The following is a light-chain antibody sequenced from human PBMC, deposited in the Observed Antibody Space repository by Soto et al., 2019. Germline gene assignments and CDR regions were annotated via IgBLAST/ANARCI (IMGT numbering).Light chain of an antibody. V-gene: IGKV1-5*03. J-gene: IGKJ1*01. Sequence: DIQMTQSPSTLSASVGDRVTITCRASQSISSWLAWYQQKPGKAPKLLIYKASSLESGVPSRFSGSGSGTDFTLTISSLQHDDFANYYCQQYNSYPWTFGQGTKVEIK. CDR1: QSISSW. CDR2: KAS. CDR3: QQYNSYPWT.